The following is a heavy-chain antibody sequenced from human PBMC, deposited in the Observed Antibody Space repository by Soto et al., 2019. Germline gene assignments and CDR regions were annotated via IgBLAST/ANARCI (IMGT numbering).Heavy chain of an antibody. CDR3: ARDPVSLYRPPRLPRGMDV. Sequence: GASVKVSCKASGYTFTSYGISWVRQAPGQGLEWMGWISAYNGNTNYAQKLQGRVTMTTDTSTSTAYMELRSLRSDDTAVYYCARDPVSLYRPPRLPRGMDVWGKGTTVIVSS. V-gene: IGHV1-18*04. CDR2: ISAYNGNT. D-gene: IGHD2-2*02. CDR1: GYTFTSYG. J-gene: IGHJ6*04.